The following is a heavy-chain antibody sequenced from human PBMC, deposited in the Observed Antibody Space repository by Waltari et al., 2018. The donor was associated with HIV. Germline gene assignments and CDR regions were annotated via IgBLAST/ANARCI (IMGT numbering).Heavy chain of an antibody. CDR2: VNPDNGNT. J-gene: IGHJ4*02. D-gene: IGHD6-25*01. V-gene: IGHV1-3*01. CDR1: GYNFPSSA. CDR3: TRGPSCSGGACYTLFDL. Sequence: QVQLVTSGAALHKPGASLTISCKASGYNFPSSAIHLLRQAPGQRPEWIAWVNPDNGNTKYSQKFQTRVTVTRDESAATAYMALTGLRFEETSIYYCTRGPSCSGGACYTLFDLWGQGTLVSVSS.